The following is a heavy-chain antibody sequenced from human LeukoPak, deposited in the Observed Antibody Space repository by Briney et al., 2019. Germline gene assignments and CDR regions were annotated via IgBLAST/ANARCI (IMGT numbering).Heavy chain of an antibody. CDR3: ARGIAAAAVIRSWFDP. D-gene: IGHD6-13*01. V-gene: IGHV4-34*01. CDR2: INHSGST. J-gene: IGHJ5*02. Sequence: PSQTLSLTCAVYGGSFSGYYWSSIRQPPGKGLQWIGEINHSGSTNYNPSLKSRVTISVATSKNQFSLKLSSVTAADTAVYYCARGIAAAAVIRSWFDPWGQGTLVTVSS. CDR1: GGSFSGYY.